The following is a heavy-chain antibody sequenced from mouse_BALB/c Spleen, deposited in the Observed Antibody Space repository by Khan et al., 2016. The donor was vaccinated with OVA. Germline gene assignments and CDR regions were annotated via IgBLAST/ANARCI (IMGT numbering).Heavy chain of an antibody. CDR3: AKQPYYHYNIMDY. J-gene: IGHJ4*01. D-gene: IGHD2-10*01. CDR1: GFSLTNYG. CDR2: IWSDGTT. V-gene: IGHV2-6-1*01. Sequence: QVQLKESGPGLAAPSQSLSITCTLSGFSLTNYGVHWVRQPPGRGLEWLVVIWSDGTTTYNSALKSRMTITKDNSQSQVFLKMHSLQTEDTAIDCWAKQPYYHYNIMDYWGQGTSVTVSS.